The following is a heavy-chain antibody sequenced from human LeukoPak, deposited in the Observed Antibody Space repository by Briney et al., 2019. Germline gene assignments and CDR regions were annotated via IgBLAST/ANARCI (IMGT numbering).Heavy chain of an antibody. CDR1: YY. V-gene: IGHV4-61*03. CDR2: IYYSGST. Sequence: YYWSWIRQPPGKGLEWIGYIYYSGSTNYNPSLKTRLTISVDTSKNHFSLKLSSVTAADTAVYYCTRTDSSSAIDYWGQGTLVAVS. D-gene: IGHD6-6*01. CDR3: TRTDSSSAIDY. J-gene: IGHJ4*02.